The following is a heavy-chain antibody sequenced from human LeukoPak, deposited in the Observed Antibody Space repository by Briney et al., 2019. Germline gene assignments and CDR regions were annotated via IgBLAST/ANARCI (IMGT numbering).Heavy chain of an antibody. Sequence: ASVKVSCKASGYTFTSYGISWVRQAPGQGLEWMGWISAYNGNTNYAQKLQGRVTMTTDTSTSTAYMELRSLRSDDTAVYYCARDGHMVRGVIIFFLTRFDYWGQGTLVTVSS. J-gene: IGHJ4*02. V-gene: IGHV1-18*01. CDR1: GYTFTSYG. D-gene: IGHD3-10*01. CDR3: ARDGHMVRGVIIFFLTRFDY. CDR2: ISAYNGNT.